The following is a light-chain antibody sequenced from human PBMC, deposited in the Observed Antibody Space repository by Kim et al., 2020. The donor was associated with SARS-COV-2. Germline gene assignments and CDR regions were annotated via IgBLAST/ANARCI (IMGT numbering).Light chain of an antibody. J-gene: IGLJ1*01. CDR2: DVS. Sequence: QSALTQPASVSGSPGQSITISCTGTSSDVGGYIYVSWYQQHPGKAPKLMIYDVSKRPSGFSNRFSGSKSGNTASLTISGLQAEDEADYYCSSYTNGNTFVFGTGTKVTVL. CDR3: SSYTNGNTFV. CDR1: SSDVGGYIY. V-gene: IGLV2-14*01.